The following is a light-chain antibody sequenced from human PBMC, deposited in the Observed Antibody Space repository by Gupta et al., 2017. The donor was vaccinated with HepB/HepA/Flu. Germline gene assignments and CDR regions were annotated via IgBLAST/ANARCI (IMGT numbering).Light chain of an antibody. CDR2: EVS. CDR3: SAYADSNNYPYV. Sequence: SALTQPPSASGSPSQSVTISCTGTSSDGGGYNYVSWYQQHPRKAPNLMIYEVSKRPSGGPDRFSGSKSGNTAAMTVAGLQAEEEADYYCSAYADSNNYPYVFGTGTKVTVL. CDR1: SSDGGGYNY. V-gene: IGLV2-8*01. J-gene: IGLJ1*01.